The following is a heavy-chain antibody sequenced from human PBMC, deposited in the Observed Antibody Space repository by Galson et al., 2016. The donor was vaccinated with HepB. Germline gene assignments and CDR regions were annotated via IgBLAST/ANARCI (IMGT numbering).Heavy chain of an antibody. J-gene: IGHJ4*02. Sequence: SLRLSCAASGFTFSSCGMHWVRQAPGKGLEWVAVISYDGNNKYYADSVKGRFTISRDNSKNTLYLYMNNLTAGDTAIYYCGKHGGFDYWGQGALVTVSS. D-gene: IGHD3-16*01. CDR2: ISYDGNNK. CDR1: GFTFSSCG. V-gene: IGHV3-30*18. CDR3: GKHGGFDY.